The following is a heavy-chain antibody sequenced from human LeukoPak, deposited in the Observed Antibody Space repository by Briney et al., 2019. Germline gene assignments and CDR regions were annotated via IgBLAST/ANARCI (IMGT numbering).Heavy chain of an antibody. CDR1: GGSISSYY. V-gene: IGHV4-4*07. D-gene: IGHD3-10*01. CDR3: ARLTMFRGVIYGTDWHSDL. J-gene: IGHJ2*01. Sequence: SETLSLTCTVSGGSISSYYWSWIRQPAGKGLEWIGRIYTSGSTNYNPSLRSRVTISLATSKNQFSLKLNSVTAADTAVHYCARLTMFRGVIYGTDWHSDLWGRGTLVTVSS. CDR2: IYTSGST.